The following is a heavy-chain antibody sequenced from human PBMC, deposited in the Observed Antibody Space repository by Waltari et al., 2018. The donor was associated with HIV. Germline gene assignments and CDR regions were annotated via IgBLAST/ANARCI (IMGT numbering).Heavy chain of an antibody. V-gene: IGHV3-74*01. CDR3: ARAGRDGKLPPDY. CDR1: GFTFSSYW. Sequence: EVQLVESGGGSVQPGGSLRLSCAASGFTFSSYWMPWVSQAPGKGLVWVSRINSDGSSTSYADSVKGRFTISRDNAKNTVYLQMSSLRAEDTAVYYCARAGRDGKLPPDYWGQGTLVTVSS. J-gene: IGHJ4*02. CDR2: INSDGSST. D-gene: IGHD1-26*01.